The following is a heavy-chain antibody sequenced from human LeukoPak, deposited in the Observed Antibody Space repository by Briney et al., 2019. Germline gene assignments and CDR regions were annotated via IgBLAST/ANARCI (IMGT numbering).Heavy chain of an antibody. J-gene: IGHJ3*02. V-gene: IGHV5-51*01. CDR3: ARQNSGSHGAFDI. CDR1: GYSFANYW. CDR2: IYPGDSDT. D-gene: IGHD1-26*01. Sequence: GESLKISCKGSGYSFANYWIGWVRQMPGKGLEWMGIIYPGDSDTRYSPSFQGQVTISADKSISTAYLQWSSLKASDTAMYYCARQNSGSHGAFDIWGQGTMVTVSS.